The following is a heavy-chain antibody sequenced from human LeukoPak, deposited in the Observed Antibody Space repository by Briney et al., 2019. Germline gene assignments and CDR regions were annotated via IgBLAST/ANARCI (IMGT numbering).Heavy chain of an antibody. Sequence: GGSLRLSCAASGFTVSSNYMSWVRQAPGKGLEWVSVIYSGGSTYYADSVKGRFTISRDNSKNTLYLQMNSLRAEDTAVYYCAKDLEVIAVAGSQYFQHWGQGTLVTVSS. CDR3: AKDLEVIAVAGSQYFQH. D-gene: IGHD6-19*01. J-gene: IGHJ1*01. CDR2: IYSGGST. V-gene: IGHV3-53*01. CDR1: GFTVSSNY.